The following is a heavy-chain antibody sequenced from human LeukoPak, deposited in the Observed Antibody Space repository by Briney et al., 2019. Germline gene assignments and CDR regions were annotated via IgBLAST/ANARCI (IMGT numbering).Heavy chain of an antibody. CDR3: AKDTKHWQWLVPNYYYGMDV. J-gene: IGHJ6*02. CDR2: INDNVAGT. V-gene: IGHV3-23*01. D-gene: IGHD6-19*01. CDR1: GFTFSSYA. Sequence: GGSLRLSCAASGFTFSSYAMSWVRQAPGRGRKWVSTINDNVAGTYYAGSVKGRSAISRDNSYNTVSLQMNSLRAEDTAVYYCAKDTKHWQWLVPNYYYGMDVWGQGTTVTVSS.